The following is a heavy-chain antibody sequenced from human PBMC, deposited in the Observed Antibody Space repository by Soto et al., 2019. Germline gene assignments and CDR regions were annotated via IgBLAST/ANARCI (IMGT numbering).Heavy chain of an antibody. J-gene: IGHJ6*02. CDR2: ISAYNGNT. CDR3: ARDSQGGEYYYYYYGMDV. V-gene: IGHV1-18*04. CDR1: GYTFNSYG. Sequence: AAVKVSCKASGYTFNSYGISWVRQAPGQGLEWMGWISAYNGNTNYVQKFQGRVTMTTEKSTSTAYMELRSLRSDDTAVYYCARDSQGGEYYYYYYGMDVWGQGTRVTVSS.